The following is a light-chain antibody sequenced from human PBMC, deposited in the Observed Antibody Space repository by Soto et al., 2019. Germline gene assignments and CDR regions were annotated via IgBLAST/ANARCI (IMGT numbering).Light chain of an antibody. J-gene: IGLJ1*01. CDR1: SSNIGAGYD. CDR2: GNI. Sequence: QSVLAQPPSVSWAPGQRVTISCTVSSSNIGAGYDVHWYQQRPGTAPKLLIFGNINRPSGVPDRFSGSKSGTSASLAITGLQAEDEGDYYCQSYDSTLSARYVFGTGTKVTV. CDR3: QSYDSTLSARYV. V-gene: IGLV1-40*01.